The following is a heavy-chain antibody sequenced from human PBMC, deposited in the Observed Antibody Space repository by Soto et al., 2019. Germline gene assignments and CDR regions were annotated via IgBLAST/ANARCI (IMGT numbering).Heavy chain of an antibody. CDR1: GGTFSSYA. CDR2: IIPIFGTA. Sequence: QVQLVQSGAEVKKPGSSVKVSCKASGGTFSSYAISWVRQAPGQGLEWMGGIIPIFGTANYAQKFQGRVTITADKSTSTADMELSSLRSEDTAVYYRARDYRDHSGFDYWGQGTLVTVSS. CDR3: ARDYRDHSGFDY. V-gene: IGHV1-69*06. J-gene: IGHJ4*02. D-gene: IGHD4-4*01.